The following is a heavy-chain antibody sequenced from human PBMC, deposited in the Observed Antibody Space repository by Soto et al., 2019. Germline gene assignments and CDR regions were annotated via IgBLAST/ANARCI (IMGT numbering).Heavy chain of an antibody. V-gene: IGHV3-23*01. D-gene: IGHD2-2*01. J-gene: IGHJ3*02. Sequence: GGSLRLSCAASGFTFSSYAMSWVRQAPGKGLEWVSAISGSGGSTYYADSVKGRFTISRDNSKNTLYLQMNSLSAEDTAVYYCAKASADIVVVPAADAFDIWGQGTMVTVSS. CDR3: AKASADIVVVPAADAFDI. CDR2: ISGSGGST. CDR1: GFTFSSYA.